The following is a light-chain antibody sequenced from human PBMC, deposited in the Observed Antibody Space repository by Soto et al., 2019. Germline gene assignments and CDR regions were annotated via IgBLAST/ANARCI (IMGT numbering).Light chain of an antibody. CDR1: SSDVGGYNY. Sequence: ALTQPASASGSPGQSITISCTGTSSDVGGYNYVSWYQQHPGKAPKLMIYDVSNRPSGVSNRFSGSKSGNTASLTISGLQAEDEADYYCSSYTSSSTYVFGTGTKVTVL. CDR2: DVS. V-gene: IGLV2-14*01. CDR3: SSYTSSSTYV. J-gene: IGLJ1*01.